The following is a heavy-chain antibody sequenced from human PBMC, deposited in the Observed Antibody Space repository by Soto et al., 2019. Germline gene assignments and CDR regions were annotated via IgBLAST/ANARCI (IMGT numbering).Heavy chain of an antibody. CDR3: AKSWRVLNYYGMDV. J-gene: IGHJ6*02. Sequence: EVQLLEPGGGLVQPGGSLRLSCAASVFTFSSYAMSWVRQAPGKGLERVSAISGSGGSTDYADSVKGRFTISRDNSKKKLYLQISSLRAEDTAVSYCAKSWRVLNYYGMDVWGQGTTVTVSS. CDR1: VFTFSSYA. CDR2: ISGSGGST. V-gene: IGHV3-23*01. D-gene: IGHD3-3*01.